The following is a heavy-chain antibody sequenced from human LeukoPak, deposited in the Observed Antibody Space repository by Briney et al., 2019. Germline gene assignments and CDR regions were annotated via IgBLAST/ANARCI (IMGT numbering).Heavy chain of an antibody. Sequence: PSETLSLTCTVSGGSISSSSYYWGWIRQPPGKGLEWIGSIYYSGSTYYNPSLKSRVTISVDTSKNQFSLKLSSVTAADTAVYYCARGAMIVVVTPFDYWGQGTLVTVSS. V-gene: IGHV4-39*07. CDR3: ARGAMIVVVTPFDY. CDR2: IYYSGST. J-gene: IGHJ4*02. D-gene: IGHD3-22*01. CDR1: GGSISSSSYY.